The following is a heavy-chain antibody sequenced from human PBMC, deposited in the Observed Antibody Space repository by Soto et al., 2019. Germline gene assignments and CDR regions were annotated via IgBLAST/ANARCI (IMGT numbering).Heavy chain of an antibody. J-gene: IGHJ6*02. CDR3: ARAPGIAVAGTRKDYYYYGMDV. V-gene: IGHV3-33*01. CDR2: IWYDGSNK. D-gene: IGHD6-19*01. CDR1: GFTFSSYG. Sequence: QVQLVESGGGVVQPGRSLRLSCAASGFTFSSYGMHWVRQAPGKGLEWVAVIWYDGSNKYYADSVKGRFTISRDNSKNTLYLQMNSLRAEDTAVYYCARAPGIAVAGTRKDYYYYGMDVWGQGTTVTVSS.